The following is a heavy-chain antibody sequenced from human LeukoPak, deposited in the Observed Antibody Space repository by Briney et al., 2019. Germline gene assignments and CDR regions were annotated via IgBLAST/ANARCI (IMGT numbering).Heavy chain of an antibody. CDR1: GFTFGSYW. CDR3: ARHSGSYFFDY. CDR2: INQDGSEK. D-gene: IGHD1-26*01. Sequence: GGSLRLSCAASGFTFGSYWVTWVRQAPGKGLEWVANINQDGSEKYYVDSVRGRFTISRDNSKNTLYLQMNSLRAEDTAVYYCARHSGSYFFDYWGQGTLVTVSS. J-gene: IGHJ4*02. V-gene: IGHV3-7*01.